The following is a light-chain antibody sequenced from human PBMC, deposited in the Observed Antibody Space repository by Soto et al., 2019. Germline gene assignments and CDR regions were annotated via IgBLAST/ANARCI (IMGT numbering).Light chain of an antibody. CDR3: QQYGSSPLYT. J-gene: IGKJ2*01. Sequence: EIVLTQSPGTLSLSPRERATLSCRASQNVSSSYLAWYQQKPGQAPRLLIYGASSRATGIPDRFSGSGSGTDFTLTISRLEPEDFAVYYCQQYGSSPLYTFGQGTKLEIK. CDR1: QNVSSSY. CDR2: GAS. V-gene: IGKV3-20*01.